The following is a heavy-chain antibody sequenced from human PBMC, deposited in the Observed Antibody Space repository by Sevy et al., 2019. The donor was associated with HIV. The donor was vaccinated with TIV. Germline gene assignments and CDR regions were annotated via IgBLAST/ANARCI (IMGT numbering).Heavy chain of an antibody. V-gene: IGHV3-21*01. CDR2: ISSSSSYI. Sequence: GGSLRLSCAASGFTFSSYSMNWVRQAPGKGLEWVSSISSSSSYIYYADSVKGRFTISRDNANNSLYLQMNSLRAEDTAVYYCARWEYYYDSSGYFDAFDIWGQGTMVTVSS. CDR1: GFTFSSYS. D-gene: IGHD3-22*01. J-gene: IGHJ3*02. CDR3: ARWEYYYDSSGYFDAFDI.